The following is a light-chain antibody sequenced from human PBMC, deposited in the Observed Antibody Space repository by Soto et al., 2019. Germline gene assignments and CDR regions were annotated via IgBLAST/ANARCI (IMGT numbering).Light chain of an antibody. V-gene: IGLV2-14*02. CDR3: SSYTTSSTWV. CDR1: SSDVGSYDL. CDR2: EVN. Sequence: QSALTQPASVSGSPGQSITISCTGTSSDVGSYDLVSWCQQYPGKAPKLMIYEVNNRPSGVSNRFSGSKSANTASLTISGLQAEDEADYYCSSYTTSSTWVFGGGTKLTVL. J-gene: IGLJ3*02.